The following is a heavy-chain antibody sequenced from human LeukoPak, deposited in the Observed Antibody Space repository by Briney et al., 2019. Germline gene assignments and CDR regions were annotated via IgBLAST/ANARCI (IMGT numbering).Heavy chain of an antibody. CDR3: ARALLLWFGELPDYFDY. Sequence: PSETLSLACTVSGGSINSYYWSWIRQPPGKGLEWIGYIYYSGSTNYNPSLKSRVAISVDTSKNQFSLKLSSVTAADTAVYYCARALLLWFGELPDYFDYWGQGTLVTVSS. V-gene: IGHV4-59*12. J-gene: IGHJ4*02. CDR1: GGSINSYY. D-gene: IGHD3-10*01. CDR2: IYYSGST.